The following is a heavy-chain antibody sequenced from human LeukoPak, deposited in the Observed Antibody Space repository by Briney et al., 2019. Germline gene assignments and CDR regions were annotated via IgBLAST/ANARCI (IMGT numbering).Heavy chain of an antibody. CDR2: ISWNSGSI. V-gene: IGHV3-9*01. Sequence: GRPLRLSCAASGFTFDDYAMHWVRQAPGKGLEWVSGISWNSGSIGYADSVKGRFTISRDNAKNSLYLQMNSLRAEDTALYYCAKDNYYDSSGPADYWGQGTLVTASS. CDR3: AKDNYYDSSGPADY. CDR1: GFTFDDYA. J-gene: IGHJ4*02. D-gene: IGHD3-22*01.